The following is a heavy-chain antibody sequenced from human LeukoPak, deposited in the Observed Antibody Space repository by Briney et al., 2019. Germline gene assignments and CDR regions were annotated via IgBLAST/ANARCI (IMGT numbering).Heavy chain of an antibody. J-gene: IGHJ6*02. Sequence: ASVKVSCKASGYTFTSYYMHWVRQAPGQGLEWMGIINPSGGSTSYAQKFQGRVTMTRDTSTSTVYMELSSLRSEDTAVYYCASGNNDYGDPDGYYYGRDVWGQGTTVTVSS. D-gene: IGHD4-17*01. CDR3: ASGNNDYGDPDGYYYGRDV. V-gene: IGHV1-46*01. CDR1: GYTFTSYY. CDR2: INPSGGST.